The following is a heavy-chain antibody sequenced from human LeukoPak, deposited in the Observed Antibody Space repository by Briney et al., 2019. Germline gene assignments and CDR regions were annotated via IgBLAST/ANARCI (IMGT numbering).Heavy chain of an antibody. CDR3: ARVVVRGVIMPNDAFDI. Sequence: SETLSLTCAVSGYSISSGYYWGWIRQPPGKGLEWIGGIYHSGSTYYNPSLKSRVTISVDTSKNQFSLKLSSVTAADTAVYYCARVVVRGVIMPNDAFDIWGQGTMVTVSS. D-gene: IGHD3-10*01. V-gene: IGHV4-38-2*01. CDR1: GYSISSGYY. CDR2: IYHSGST. J-gene: IGHJ3*02.